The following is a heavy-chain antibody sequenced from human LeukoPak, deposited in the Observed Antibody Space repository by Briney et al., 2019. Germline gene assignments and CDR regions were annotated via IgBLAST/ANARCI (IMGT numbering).Heavy chain of an antibody. V-gene: IGHV5-51*01. CDR2: IYPGDSDT. CDR3: ARLRDYDRYYDR. CDR1: GYSFTSYW. J-gene: IGHJ2*01. D-gene: IGHD3-22*01. Sequence: RTGESLKISCRGSGYSFTSYWIGWVRQVPGKGLEWMGIIYPGDSDTTYSPSFQGQVTISADKSISTAYLQWSSLKASDTAMYYCARLRDYDRYYDRWGRGTLVTVSS.